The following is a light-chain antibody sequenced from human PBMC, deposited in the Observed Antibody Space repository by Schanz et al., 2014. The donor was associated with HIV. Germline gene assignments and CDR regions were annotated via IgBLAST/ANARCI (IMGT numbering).Light chain of an antibody. CDR2: KAS. J-gene: IGKJ1*01. V-gene: IGKV1-5*03. CDR1: QSIGNS. Sequence: IQMTQSPSTLSASVGDRVTITCRASQSIGNSLAWYQQKPGRAPKLLIYKASSLEPGVPSTFSGSGSATEFTLTISSLQPDDFATYYCQQYNSYPGTFGQGTKVEIK. CDR3: QQYNSYPGT.